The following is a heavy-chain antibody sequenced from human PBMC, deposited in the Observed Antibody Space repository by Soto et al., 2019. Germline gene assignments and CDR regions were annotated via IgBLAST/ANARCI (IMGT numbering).Heavy chain of an antibody. V-gene: IGHV1-69*01. J-gene: IGHJ4*02. Sequence: QAQLVQSGAEMKKPGSSVKVSCQSSGGTFNTYAMNWVRQAPGQGPEWMGDISPMFGAANDAPKFQGRFTITADESTGTSYMQVSSLTSEDTALYFCAREVQVHTPAFVYWGQGTLVTVSS. CDR3: AREVQVHTPAFVY. CDR2: ISPMFGAA. D-gene: IGHD3-10*01. CDR1: GGTFNTYA.